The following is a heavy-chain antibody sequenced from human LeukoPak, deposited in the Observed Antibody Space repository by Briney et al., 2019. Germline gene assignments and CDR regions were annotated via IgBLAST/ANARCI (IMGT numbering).Heavy chain of an antibody. V-gene: IGHV3-30*03. J-gene: IGHJ4*02. Sequence: GGSLRLSSAASGFNFSIYGMHWVRQAPGKGLEWVAEIVYDGNNKAHRDSVKGRFTTATDNSEDTLYLRIDRLRAEDTAVYSCARDRFPLGYCDSSGFSYWGQGTLVTVSS. CDR3: ARDRFPLGYCDSSGFSY. D-gene: IGHD3-22*01. CDR2: IVYDGNNK. CDR1: GFNFSIYG.